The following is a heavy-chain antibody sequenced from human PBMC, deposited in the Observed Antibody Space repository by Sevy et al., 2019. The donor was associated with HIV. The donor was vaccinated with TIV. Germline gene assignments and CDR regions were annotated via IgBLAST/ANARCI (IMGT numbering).Heavy chain of an antibody. CDR3: AKEGASSWSLNWIDP. CDR2: ISDSGAST. D-gene: IGHD6-13*01. CDR1: GFTFSGYV. V-gene: IGHV3-23*01. Sequence: GGSLRLSCAASGFTFSGYVMSWVRQAPGKGLEWVSSISDSGASTCYADSVKGRFTISRDNSKNTLYLQMNSLRAADTAVYYCAKEGASSWSLNWIDPWGQGTLVTVSS. J-gene: IGHJ5*02.